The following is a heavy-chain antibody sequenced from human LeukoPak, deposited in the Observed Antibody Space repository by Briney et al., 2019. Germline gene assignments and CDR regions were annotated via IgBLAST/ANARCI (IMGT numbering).Heavy chain of an antibody. J-gene: IGHJ3*02. D-gene: IGHD2-15*01. V-gene: IGHV4-34*01. CDR2: INHSGTT. CDR1: GASFSGSY. CDR3: AREACSSGSCDAFDI. Sequence: SETLSLTCAVYGASFSGSYWSWIRQPPGKGLEWIGEINHSGTTNYNPSLKSRVTMSVDTSKNQFSLKLSSVTAADTAVYYCAREACSSGSCDAFDIWGQGTMVTVSS.